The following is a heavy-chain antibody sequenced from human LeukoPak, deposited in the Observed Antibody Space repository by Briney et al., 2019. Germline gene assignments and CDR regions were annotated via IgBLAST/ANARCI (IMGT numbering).Heavy chain of an antibody. J-gene: IGHJ4*02. V-gene: IGHV4-34*01. CDR3: ARPSLPYYYDSSGYLY. Sequence: SETLSLTCAVYGGSFSVYYWSGIRQPPGKGLEWIGEINHSGSTNYNPSLKSRVTISVDTSKNQFSLKLSSVTAADTAVYYCARPSLPYYYDSSGYLYWGQGTLVTVSS. CDR2: INHSGST. D-gene: IGHD3-22*01. CDR1: GGSFSVYY.